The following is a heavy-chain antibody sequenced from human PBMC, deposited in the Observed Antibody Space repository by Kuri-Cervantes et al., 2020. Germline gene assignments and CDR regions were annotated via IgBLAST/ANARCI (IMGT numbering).Heavy chain of an antibody. D-gene: IGHD3-3*01. CDR3: ARWSLYYDFWSGYYKVAYFDY. Sequence: SLKISCAASGFTFDDYAMHWVRQAPGKGLEWVSGISRNSGSIGYADSVKGRFTISRDNAKNSLYLQMNSLRAEDTAVYYCARWSLYYDFWSGYYKVAYFDYWGQGTLVTVSS. J-gene: IGHJ4*02. CDR1: GFTFDDYA. CDR2: ISRNSGSI. V-gene: IGHV3-9*01.